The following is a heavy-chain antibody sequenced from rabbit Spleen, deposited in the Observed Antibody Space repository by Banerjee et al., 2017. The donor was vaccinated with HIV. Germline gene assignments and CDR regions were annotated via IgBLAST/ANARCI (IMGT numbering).Heavy chain of an antibody. D-gene: IGHD1-1*01. Sequence: QSLEESGGDLVKPGASLTLTCTASGFSFSSRYWISWVRQAPEKGLEWIADIFTGSSGTTYYASWAKGRFTGSKTSSTTVTLQMTSLTAADTATYFCARDLPDIIGWNFGFWGPGTLVTVS. V-gene: IGHV1S40*01. CDR2: IFTGSSGTT. CDR1: GFSFSSRYW. CDR3: ARDLPDIIGWNFGF. J-gene: IGHJ3*01.